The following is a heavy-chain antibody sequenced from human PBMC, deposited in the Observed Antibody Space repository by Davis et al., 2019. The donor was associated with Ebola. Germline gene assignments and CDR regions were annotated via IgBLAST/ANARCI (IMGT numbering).Heavy chain of an antibody. V-gene: IGHV1-69*13. J-gene: IGHJ4*02. Sequence: SVQVSCMAVGDTLTSYAMTWVRPPPGQGLEWMGGIIPVFRTANYAQKFQGRVTITADESTRTAYMELNGLRSEDTAVYYCAHLGPQRYCSGGGCHGYLDYWGQGTLVTVSS. CDR1: GDTLTSYA. D-gene: IGHD2-15*01. CDR3: AHLGPQRYCSGGGCHGYLDY. CDR2: IIPVFRTA.